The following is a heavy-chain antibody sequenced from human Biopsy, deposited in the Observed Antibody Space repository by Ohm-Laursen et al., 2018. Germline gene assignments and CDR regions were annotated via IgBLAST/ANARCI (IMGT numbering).Heavy chain of an antibody. D-gene: IGHD4/OR15-4a*01. V-gene: IGHV4-34*01. CDR3: ARGPYGDNAGAFDD. Sequence: PSQTLSLTCAVDGGSFSGYDWTWIRQPPGKGLEWVGEFSHTGTTIYNPSLKSRLTISVDKSKNHFSLRLTSVTAADTATYFCARGPYGDNAGAFDDWGQGTVVTVSS. J-gene: IGHJ3*01. CDR1: GGSFSGYD. CDR2: FSHTGTT.